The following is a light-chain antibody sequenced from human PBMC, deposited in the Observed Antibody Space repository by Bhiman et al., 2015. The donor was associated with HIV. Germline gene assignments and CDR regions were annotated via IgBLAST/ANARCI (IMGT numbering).Light chain of an antibody. CDR1: KLGDKY. Sequence: SYEVTQPPSVSVSPGQTASITCSGDKLGDKYTCWYQQKPGQSPVLVIYEDTKRPSGIPDRFSGSNSATTATLVISRAEGGDEADYYCQFWDRNSDRSVVFGGGTKLTVL. CDR2: EDT. J-gene: IGLJ2*01. CDR3: QFWDRNSDRSVV. V-gene: IGLV3-1*01.